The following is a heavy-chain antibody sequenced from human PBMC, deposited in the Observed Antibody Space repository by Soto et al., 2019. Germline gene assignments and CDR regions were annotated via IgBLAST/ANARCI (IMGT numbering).Heavy chain of an antibody. J-gene: IGHJ6*02. CDR3: ARPLVAPVAGPYYYGMDG. CDR2: IWYDGNTK. D-gene: IGHD6-19*01. Sequence: QIQLVESGGGVVQPGRSLRLSCTASGFTFNSYGFNWVRQAPGKGLEWVAVIWYDGNTKYYADSVKGRFTISRDNLRSTVYLQMNSLTAEDTAVYYCARPLVAPVAGPYYYGMDGWGQGTTVTVSS. CDR1: GFTFNSYG. V-gene: IGHV3-33*01.